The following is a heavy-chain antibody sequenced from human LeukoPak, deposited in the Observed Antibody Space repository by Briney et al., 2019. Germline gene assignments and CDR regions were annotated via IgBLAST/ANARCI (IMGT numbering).Heavy chain of an antibody. CDR3: ARDGDSSGYYAAFDI. Sequence: GGSLRLSCAASGFTFSSYSMNWVRQAPGQGLEWLSYISSSSSIIYYADSVKGRFTISRDNAKNSLYLQMNSLRDEDTAVYYCARDGDSSGYYAAFDIWGQGPMVTVSS. CDR2: ISSSSSII. D-gene: IGHD3-22*01. V-gene: IGHV3-48*02. CDR1: GFTFSSYS. J-gene: IGHJ3*02.